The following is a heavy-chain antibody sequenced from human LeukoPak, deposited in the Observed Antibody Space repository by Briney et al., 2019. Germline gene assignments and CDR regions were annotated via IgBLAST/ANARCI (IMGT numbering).Heavy chain of an antibody. CDR1: GYSFTSYW. D-gene: IGHD5-18*01. CDR3: ASQRGYSYGYYGFQFDY. V-gene: IGHV5-51*01. Sequence: GESLKISCKGSGYSFTSYWIGWVRQMPGKGLEWMGIIYLGDSDTRYSPSFQGQVTISADKSISTAYLQWSSLKASDTAMYYCASQRGYSYGYYGFQFDYWGQGTLVTVSS. CDR2: IYLGDSDT. J-gene: IGHJ4*02.